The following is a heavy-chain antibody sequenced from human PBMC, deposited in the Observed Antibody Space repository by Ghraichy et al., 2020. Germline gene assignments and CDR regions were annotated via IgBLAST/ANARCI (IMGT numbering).Heavy chain of an antibody. V-gene: IGHV1-18*01. CDR3: ARGTDFWSGYYTGIVADY. CDR2: ISAYNGNT. J-gene: IGHJ4*02. CDR1: GYTFTSYG. Sequence: ASVKVSCKASGYTFTSYGISWVRQAPGQGLEWMGWISAYNGNTNYAQKLQGRVTMTTDTSTSTAYMELRSLRSDDTAVYYCARGTDFWSGYYTGIVADYWGQGTLVTVSS. D-gene: IGHD3-3*01.